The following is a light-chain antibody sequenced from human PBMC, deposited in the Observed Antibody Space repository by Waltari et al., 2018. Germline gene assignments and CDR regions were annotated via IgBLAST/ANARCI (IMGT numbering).Light chain of an antibody. Sequence: QSALTQPASVSGSPGQSITISCSGTSSDVGKYNFVSWFQQHPGTAPKPMIYEGSKRPSGVSNRFSCAKSGNTASLTIAGLQAEDEADYYCCSYAGNRWVFGGGTKLTVL. CDR3: CSYAGNRWV. V-gene: IGLV2-23*01. CDR1: SSDVGKYNF. J-gene: IGLJ3*02. CDR2: EGS.